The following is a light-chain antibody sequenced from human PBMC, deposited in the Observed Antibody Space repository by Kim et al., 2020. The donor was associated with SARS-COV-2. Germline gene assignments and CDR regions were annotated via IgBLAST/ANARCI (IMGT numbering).Light chain of an antibody. V-gene: IGLV2-14*01. CDR3: NSYTSSTSDV. J-gene: IGLJ1*01. Sequence: QSALTQPASVSGSPGQSITISCTGTSSDVGHYNSVSWYQQHPGKAPKLMIYDVTKRPSGVSIRFSGSKSGNTASLTISGLHAEDEADYYCNSYTSSTSDVFGTGTKVTVL. CDR2: DVT. CDR1: SSDVGHYNS.